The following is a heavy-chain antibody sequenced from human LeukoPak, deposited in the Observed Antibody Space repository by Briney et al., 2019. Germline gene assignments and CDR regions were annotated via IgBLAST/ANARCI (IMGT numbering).Heavy chain of an antibody. Sequence: ASVKVSCKASGYTFTGYYMHWVRQAPGQGLEWMGWINPNSGGTNYAQKFQGRVTMTRDTSISTAYMELSRLRSDDTAVYYCARGEPSSGRFYYYYYYMDVWGKGTTVTVSS. CDR1: GYTFTGYY. V-gene: IGHV1-2*02. D-gene: IGHD6-19*01. CDR3: ARGEPSSGRFYYYYYYMDV. J-gene: IGHJ6*03. CDR2: INPNSGGT.